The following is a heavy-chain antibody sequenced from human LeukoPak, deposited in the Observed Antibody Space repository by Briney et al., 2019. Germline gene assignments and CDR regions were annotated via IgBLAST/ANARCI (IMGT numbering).Heavy chain of an antibody. V-gene: IGHV3-66*01. J-gene: IGHJ4*02. CDR3: AKSSWYYFDY. Sequence: GGSLRLSCAASGFTVRSNYMTWVRQAPGKRLEWVSVIYSGGSTYYADSVKGRFTIPRDNSKNTLYLQMNSLRAEDTAVHYCAKSSWYYFDYWGQGTLVTVSS. CDR2: IYSGGST. CDR1: GFTVRSNY. D-gene: IGHD6-13*01.